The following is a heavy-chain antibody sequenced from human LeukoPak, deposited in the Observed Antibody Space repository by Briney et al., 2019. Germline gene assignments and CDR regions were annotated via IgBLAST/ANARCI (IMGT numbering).Heavy chain of an antibody. Sequence: GGSLRLSCAASGFTFSKSWMNWVRQAPGKGLEWVARIKTKCREGTTDYAAPGRVSFASSRDDSENRVYLQMNSLKRQDTVVYYCAVDLGTTDTDYWGQGTLVTVSS. CDR1: GFTFSKSW. CDR3: AVDLGTTDTDY. J-gene: IGHJ4*02. D-gene: IGHD1-1*01. V-gene: IGHV3-15*05. CDR2: IKTKCREGTT.